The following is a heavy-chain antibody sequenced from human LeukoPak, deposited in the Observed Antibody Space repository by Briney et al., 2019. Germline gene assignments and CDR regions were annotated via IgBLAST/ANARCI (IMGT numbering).Heavy chain of an antibody. J-gene: IGHJ1*01. CDR2: INHSGST. CDR1: GGSFSGYY. D-gene: IGHD2-15*01. Sequence: PSETLSLTCAVYGGSFSGYYWSWIRQPPGKGLEWIGEINHSGSTNYNPSLKSRVTISVDTSKNQFSLKLSSVTAADTAVYYCARGEWSYIQHWGQGTLVTVSS. V-gene: IGHV4-34*01. CDR3: ARGEWSYIQH.